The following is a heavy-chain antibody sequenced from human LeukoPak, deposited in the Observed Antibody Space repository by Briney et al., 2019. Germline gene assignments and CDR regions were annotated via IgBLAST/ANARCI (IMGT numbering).Heavy chain of an antibody. CDR3: ARGSTIFGVVTPPALDI. V-gene: IGHV3-48*03. CDR1: GLTFSSYE. Sequence: GGSPRLSCAASGLTFSSYEMNWVRQAPGKGLEWVSYISSSGSTIYYADSVKGRFTISRDNAKNSLYLQMNSLRAEDTAVYYCARGSTIFGVVTPPALDIWGQGTMVTVSS. CDR2: ISSSGSTI. J-gene: IGHJ3*02. D-gene: IGHD3-3*01.